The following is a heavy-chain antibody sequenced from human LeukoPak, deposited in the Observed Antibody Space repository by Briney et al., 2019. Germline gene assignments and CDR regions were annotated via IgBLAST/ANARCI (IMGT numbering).Heavy chain of an antibody. D-gene: IGHD3-22*01. J-gene: IGHJ4*02. CDR2: ISGSGGST. CDR3: AKDQLGYYDSSGYPY. V-gene: IGHV3-23*01. Sequence: GGSLRLSCAASGFTFSSYAMSWVRQAPGKGLEWVSAISGSGGSTYYADSVKGRFTISRDNSKNTLYLQMNSLRAEDTAVYYCAKDQLGYYDSSGYPYWGQGTLVTVSS. CDR1: GFTFSSYA.